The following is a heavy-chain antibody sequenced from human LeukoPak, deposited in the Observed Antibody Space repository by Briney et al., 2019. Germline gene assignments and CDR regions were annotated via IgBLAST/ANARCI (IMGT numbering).Heavy chain of an antibody. CDR1: GCTFSSYA. CDR3: AKAIGGSVSNWFYP. V-gene: IGHV3-23*01. D-gene: IGHD6-19*01. Sequence: GGSLRLSCAASGCTFSSYAMSWVRQAPGKGLEWVSAISGSGGSTYYADSGKGRLTISRENSKKMMYMKRNRLRAEDTSVYYCAKAIGGSVSNWFYPWGQGTLVTVSS. CDR2: ISGSGGST. J-gene: IGHJ5*02.